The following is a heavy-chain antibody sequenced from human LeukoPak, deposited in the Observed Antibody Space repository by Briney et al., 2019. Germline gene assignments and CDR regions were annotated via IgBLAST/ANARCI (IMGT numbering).Heavy chain of an antibody. Sequence: PSETLSLTCTVSGVSISSYYWSWIRQPPGKGLEWIGYIYTSGSTNYNPSLKSRVTISVDTSKNQFSLKLSSVTAADTAVYYCARLAYDFWSGYYMDVWGKGTTVTVSS. D-gene: IGHD3-3*01. CDR3: ARLAYDFWSGYYMDV. V-gene: IGHV4-4*09. J-gene: IGHJ6*04. CDR1: GVSISSYY. CDR2: IYTSGST.